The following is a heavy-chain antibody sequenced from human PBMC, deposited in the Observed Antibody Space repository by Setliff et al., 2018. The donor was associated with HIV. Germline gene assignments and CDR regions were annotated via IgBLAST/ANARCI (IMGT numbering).Heavy chain of an antibody. D-gene: IGHD6-19*01. Sequence: SVKVSCKASGGTFSSYAISWVRQAPGQGLEWMGGSIPMYGTSNYAQKFQGRVTITTDESPSTAYMELSRLRSDDTAVYDCARSPRYSSGWYDSYFDQWGQGTLVTVSS. CDR2: SIPMYGTS. CDR1: GGTFSSYA. CDR3: ARSPRYSSGWYDSYFDQ. J-gene: IGHJ4*02. V-gene: IGHV1-69*05.